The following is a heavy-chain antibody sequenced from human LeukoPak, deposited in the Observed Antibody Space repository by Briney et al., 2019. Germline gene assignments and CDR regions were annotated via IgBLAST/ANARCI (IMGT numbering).Heavy chain of an antibody. Sequence: SETLSLTCSVFGGSFSEYYWSWFRQPPGKGLEWIGEINHSGSTNYNPSLKSRVTISVDTSKNQISLILNSVTAADTAVYYCARGISTHWFDPWGQGTLVIVSS. CDR3: ARGISTHWFDP. J-gene: IGHJ5*02. CDR1: GGSFSEYY. D-gene: IGHD3-3*02. V-gene: IGHV4-34*01. CDR2: INHSGST.